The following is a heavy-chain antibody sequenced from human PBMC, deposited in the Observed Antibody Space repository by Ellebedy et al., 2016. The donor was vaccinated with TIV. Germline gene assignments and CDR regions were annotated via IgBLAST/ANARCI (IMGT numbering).Heavy chain of an antibody. J-gene: IGHJ4*02. CDR1: GGSISSSSYY. Sequence: SETLSLTXTVSGGSISSSSYYWGWIRQPPGKGLEWIGSIYYSGNTYYNPSLRSRVTISVDTSQNQLSLKLSSVTAADTAVYYCARHGSLAYCSTTTCYIGDWGQGTLVTVSS. D-gene: IGHD2-2*02. CDR2: IYYSGNT. CDR3: ARHGSLAYCSTTTCYIGD. V-gene: IGHV4-39*01.